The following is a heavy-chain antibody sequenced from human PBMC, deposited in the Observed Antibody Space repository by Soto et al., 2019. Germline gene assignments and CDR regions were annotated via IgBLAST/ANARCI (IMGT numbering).Heavy chain of an antibody. Sequence: QVQLQESGPGLVKPSETLSLTCTVSGGSIRSYYWSWIRQPPGKGLQWIGYIYSSGSTNYNPSLKSRVTISVDTSKNQFSLKLSSVTAADTAVYYCARDRSGGYLFDYWGQGTLVTVSS. CDR1: GGSIRSYY. CDR2: IYSSGST. V-gene: IGHV4-59*01. CDR3: ARDRSGGYLFDY. J-gene: IGHJ4*02. D-gene: IGHD3-22*01.